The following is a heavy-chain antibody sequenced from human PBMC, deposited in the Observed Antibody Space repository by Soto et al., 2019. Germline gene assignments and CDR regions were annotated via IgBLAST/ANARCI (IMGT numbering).Heavy chain of an antibody. CDR2: INHSGST. V-gene: IGHV4-34*01. CDR3: AKMEDYYCMDV. CDR1: GGSFSGYY. D-gene: IGHD3-3*01. J-gene: IGHJ6*02. Sequence: QVQLQQWGAGLLKPSETLSLTCAVYGGSFSGYYWSWIRQPPGKGLEWIGEINHSGSTNYNPSLKSRVTISVDTSKNQFSLKLSSVTAADTAVYYCAKMEDYYCMDVWGQGTTFTVSS.